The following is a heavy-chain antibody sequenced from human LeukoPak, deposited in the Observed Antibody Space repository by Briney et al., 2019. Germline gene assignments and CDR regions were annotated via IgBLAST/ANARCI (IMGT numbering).Heavy chain of an antibody. V-gene: IGHV1-2*06. CDR1: GYSFSDYY. CDR2: INPISGGT. CDR3: ARDRGQR. J-gene: IGHJ1*01. Sequence: ASVKVSCKASGYSFSDYYIHRVRQAPGQGLEWVGRINPISGGTDYAQKFQGRVTMTRDTSISTAYMELSRLRSDDTAIYYCARDRGQRWGQGTLVTVSS. D-gene: IGHD3-10*01.